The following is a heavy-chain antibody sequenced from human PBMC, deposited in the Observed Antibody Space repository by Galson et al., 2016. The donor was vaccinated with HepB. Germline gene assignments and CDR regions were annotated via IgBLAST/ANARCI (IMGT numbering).Heavy chain of an antibody. Sequence: SVKVSCKASGYSFISYVIHWVRQAPGQRLEWLGWVNTGNGNTQYSQKFQGRLSITRDTSASTAYMDLSSLRSEDTAVYYCTRYVSNRFDSWGQGTLVTVSS. D-gene: IGHD3-10*02. CDR1: GYSFISYV. V-gene: IGHV1-3*04. CDR2: VNTGNGNT. J-gene: IGHJ5*01. CDR3: TRYVSNRFDS.